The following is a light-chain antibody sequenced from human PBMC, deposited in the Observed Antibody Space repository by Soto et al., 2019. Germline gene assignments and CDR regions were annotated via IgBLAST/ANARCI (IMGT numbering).Light chain of an antibody. J-gene: IGLJ1*01. CDR1: SSNIGGNS. V-gene: IGLV1-51*01. CDR3: GSLDSSLSAYV. CDR2: DDD. Sequence: QSVMTQPPSVSAAPGQRVTISCSGSSSNIGGNSVSWYQQLPGTAPKLLMYDDDKRPSGIPDRFSGSKSGTSATLGITGFQTGDEADYYCGSLDSSLSAYVFGTGTKLTVL.